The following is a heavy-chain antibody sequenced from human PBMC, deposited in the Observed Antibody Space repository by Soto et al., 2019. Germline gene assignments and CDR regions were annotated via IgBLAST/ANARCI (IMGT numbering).Heavy chain of an antibody. Sequence: VASVKVSCKASGGTFSSYTISWVRQAPGRGLEWMGRIIPILGIANYAQKFQGRVTFTADKSTSTAYMELSSLRSEDTAVYYCARVESDIVVVPAANLYDPWGQGTLVTGSS. CDR3: ARVESDIVVVPAANLYDP. CDR2: IIPILGIA. J-gene: IGHJ5*02. CDR1: GGTFSSYT. V-gene: IGHV1-69*02. D-gene: IGHD2-2*01.